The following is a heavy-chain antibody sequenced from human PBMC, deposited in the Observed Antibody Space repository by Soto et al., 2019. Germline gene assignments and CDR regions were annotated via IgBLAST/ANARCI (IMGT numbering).Heavy chain of an antibody. CDR2: ISWDGGST. CDR1: GFTFDDYA. V-gene: IGHV3-43D*04. J-gene: IGHJ6*02. Sequence: QPGGSLRLSCAASGFTFDDYAMHWVRQAPGKGLEWVSLISWDGGSTYYADSVKGRFTISRDNSKNSLYLQMNSLRAEDTALYYCAKDRYCSSTSCYTIGGYYYYGMDVWGQGTTVTVSS. CDR3: AKDRYCSSTSCYTIGGYYYYGMDV. D-gene: IGHD2-2*02.